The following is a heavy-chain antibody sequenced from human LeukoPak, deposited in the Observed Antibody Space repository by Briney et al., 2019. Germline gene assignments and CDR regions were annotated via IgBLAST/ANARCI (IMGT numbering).Heavy chain of an antibody. V-gene: IGHV1-2*04. CDR2: INPNSGGT. D-gene: IGHD6-13*01. CDR3: ARASSSWYDPYYFDY. CDR1: GYTFTGYY. Sequence: ASVKVSCKASGYTFTGYYMHWVRQAPGQGLEWMGWINPNSGGTNYAQKFQGWVTMTRDTSISTAYMELSRLRSDDTAVYYCARASSSWYDPYYFDYWGQGTLVTVSS. J-gene: IGHJ4*02.